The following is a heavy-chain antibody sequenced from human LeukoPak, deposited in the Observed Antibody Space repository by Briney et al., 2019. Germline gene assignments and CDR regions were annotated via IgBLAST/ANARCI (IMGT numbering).Heavy chain of an antibody. CDR3: ANIFGGNSHRSDY. D-gene: IGHD4-23*01. V-gene: IGHV3-15*01. CDR2: IKTKTDGGTT. J-gene: IGHJ4*02. CDR1: GFTFSSAW. Sequence: GGSLRLSCAASGFTFSSAWMSWVRQAPGQELEWLGRIKTKTDGGTTDYAAPVKGRFTISRDDSKDTLYLQMNSLKSDDTAVYYCANIFGGNSHRSDYWGQGTLVTVSS.